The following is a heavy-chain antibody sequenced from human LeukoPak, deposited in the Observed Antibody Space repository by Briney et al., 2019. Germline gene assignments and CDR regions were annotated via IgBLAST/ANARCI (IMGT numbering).Heavy chain of an antibody. Sequence: ASVKVSCKTSGYAFIDHHMHWVRQAPGQGLEWMGWIHPNSGGTIYAQRFQGRVTMTRDTSISTVYMELSRLRSDDTAVYYCARGTFDSWGQGTLVTVSS. V-gene: IGHV1-2*02. CDR3: ARGTFDS. J-gene: IGHJ5*01. CDR2: IHPNSGGT. CDR1: GYAFIDHH. D-gene: IGHD3/OR15-3a*01.